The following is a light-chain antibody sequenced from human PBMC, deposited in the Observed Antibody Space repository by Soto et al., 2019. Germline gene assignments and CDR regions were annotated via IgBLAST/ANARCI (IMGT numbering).Light chain of an antibody. J-gene: IGLJ1*01. Sequence: QSALTQPPSASGSPGQSVTISCTGTSSDVGAYIFVSWYQQHPGKAPKLMVYDVNRRPPGVPDRFFGSKSGNPASLTVSGLQAEDEADYYCVSFAGGTYVFGTGTKVTVL. CDR3: VSFAGGTYV. V-gene: IGLV2-8*01. CDR2: DVN. CDR1: SSDVGAYIF.